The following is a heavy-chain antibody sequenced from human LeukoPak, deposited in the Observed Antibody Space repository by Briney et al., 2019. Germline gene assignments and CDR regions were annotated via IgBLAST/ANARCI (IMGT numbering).Heavy chain of an antibody. D-gene: IGHD6-19*01. Sequence: SGTLSLTCTVSGGSISSYYWSWIRQPPGKGLEWIGYIYYSGSTNYNPSLKSRVTISVDTSKNQFSLKLSSVTAADTAVYYCAREVYSSGWYDYWGQGTLVTVSS. J-gene: IGHJ4*02. CDR3: AREVYSSGWYDY. CDR1: GGSISSYY. V-gene: IGHV4-59*01. CDR2: IYYSGST.